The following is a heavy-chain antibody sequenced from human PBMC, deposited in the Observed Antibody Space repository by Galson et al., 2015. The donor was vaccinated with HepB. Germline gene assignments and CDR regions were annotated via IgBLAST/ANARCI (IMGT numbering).Heavy chain of an antibody. Sequence: SLRLSCAASGFTFSNAWMSWVRQAPGKGLEWVGRIKSKTDGGTTDYAAPVKGRFTISRDDSKNTLYLQMNSLKTEDTAVYYCTGLGLRWGYYYGMDVWGQGTTVTVSS. D-gene: IGHD3-16*01. CDR2: IKSKTDGGTT. CDR3: TGLGLRWGYYYGMDV. V-gene: IGHV3-15*01. J-gene: IGHJ6*02. CDR1: GFTFSNAW.